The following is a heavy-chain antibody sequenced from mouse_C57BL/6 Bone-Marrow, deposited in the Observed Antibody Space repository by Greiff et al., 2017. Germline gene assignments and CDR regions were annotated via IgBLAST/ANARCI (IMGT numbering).Heavy chain of an antibody. D-gene: IGHD3-2*02. CDR2: INPNNGGT. V-gene: IGHV1-22*01. J-gene: IGHJ4*01. CDR3: ARGQGAMDY. CDR1: GYTFTDYN. Sequence: EVQLQQSGPELVKPGASVKMSCKASGYTFTDYNMHWVKQSHGKSLEWIGYINPNNGGTSYNQKFKGKATLTVNKPSSTAYMELRGLTSEDSAVYYCARGQGAMDYGGQGTSVTVSS.